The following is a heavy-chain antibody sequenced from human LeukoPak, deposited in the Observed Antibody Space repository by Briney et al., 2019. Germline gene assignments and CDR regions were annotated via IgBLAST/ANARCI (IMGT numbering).Heavy chain of an antibody. CDR1: GYTFTGYY. CDR3: ARGYCSGGSCYSVENWFDP. Sequence: GASVKVSCKDAGYTFTGYYMFWVRQARGQGVEWMGRINPNSGGTNYAQKFQGRVTMNRDTSISTAYIELSRLRSDDTAVYYCARGYCSGGSCYSVENWFDPWGQGTLVTVSS. D-gene: IGHD2-15*01. CDR2: INPNSGGT. J-gene: IGHJ5*02. V-gene: IGHV1-2*06.